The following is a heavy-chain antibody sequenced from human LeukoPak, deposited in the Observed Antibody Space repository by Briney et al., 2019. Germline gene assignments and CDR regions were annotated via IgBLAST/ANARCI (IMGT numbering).Heavy chain of an antibody. CDR2: ISGSGGST. Sequence: QSGGSLRLSCAASGFTFSSYAMSWVRQAPGKGLEWVSAISGSGGSTYYADSVKGRFTISRDNSKNTLYLQMNSLRAEDTAVYYCAKDPTKRGYYDSSGYFDYWGQGTLVTVSS. CDR3: AKDPTKRGYYDSSGYFDY. V-gene: IGHV3-23*01. CDR1: GFTFSSYA. D-gene: IGHD3-22*01. J-gene: IGHJ4*02.